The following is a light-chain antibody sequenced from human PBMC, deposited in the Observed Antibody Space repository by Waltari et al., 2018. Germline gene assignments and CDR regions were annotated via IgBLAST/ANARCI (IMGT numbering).Light chain of an antibody. Sequence: EIVLTQSPATLSLSPGERATLSCRASQSVSSYLAWYQQKPGQAPRLRIYDVSNRATGIPARFSGSGSGTDFTLTISSLESEDFAVYYCQQRGNWPLTFGGGTKVEIK. CDR3: QQRGNWPLT. CDR1: QSVSSY. CDR2: DVS. V-gene: IGKV3-11*01. J-gene: IGKJ4*01.